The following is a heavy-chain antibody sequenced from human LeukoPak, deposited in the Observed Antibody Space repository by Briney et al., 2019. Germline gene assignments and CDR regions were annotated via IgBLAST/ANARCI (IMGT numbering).Heavy chain of an antibody. D-gene: IGHD2-2*01. V-gene: IGHV3-33*01. CDR3: ARAGHCSSTSCYSTDPYYYYMDV. CDR2: IWYDGSNK. Sequence: GGSLRLSCAASGFTLSSYGMLWVRQAPGKGLEWVAVIWYDGSNKYYADSVKGRFTISRDNSKNTLYLQMNSLRAEDTAVYYCARAGHCSSTSCYSTDPYYYYMDVWGKGTTVTVSS. J-gene: IGHJ6*03. CDR1: GFTLSSYG.